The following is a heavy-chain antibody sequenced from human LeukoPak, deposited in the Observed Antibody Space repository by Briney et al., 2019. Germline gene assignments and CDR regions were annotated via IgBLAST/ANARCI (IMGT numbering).Heavy chain of an antibody. CDR2: ISGSGGST. Sequence: GGSLRLSCAASGFTFSSYAMSWVRQAPGKGLEWVSAISGSGGSTYYADSVKGRFTISRDNSKNTLYLQMNGLRAEDTAVYYCALDSSSSYPLNYWGQGTLVTVSS. V-gene: IGHV3-23*01. CDR1: GFTFSSYA. D-gene: IGHD6-6*01. CDR3: ALDSSSSYPLNY. J-gene: IGHJ4*02.